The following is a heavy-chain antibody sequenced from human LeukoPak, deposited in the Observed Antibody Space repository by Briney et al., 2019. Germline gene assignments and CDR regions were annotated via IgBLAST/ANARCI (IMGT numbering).Heavy chain of an antibody. CDR1: GDTFTSYG. D-gene: IGHD5-12*01. CDR3: ARVQDIVAKTPFFDY. CDR2: FSAYNGNT. V-gene: IGHV1-18*01. Sequence: SMKLYCNAAGDTFTSYGIIWDLHDTGHRLELFKCFSAYNGNTNYAQKLQGRVTMTTDTSTSTAYMELRSLRSDDTAVYYCARVQDIVAKTPFFDYWGQGTLVTVSS. J-gene: IGHJ4*02.